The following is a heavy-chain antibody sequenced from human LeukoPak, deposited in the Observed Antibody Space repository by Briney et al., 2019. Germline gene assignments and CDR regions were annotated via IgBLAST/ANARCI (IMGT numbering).Heavy chain of an antibody. CDR2: ISGTSSYI. V-gene: IGHV3-21*01. CDR1: GFTFSSYW. CDR3: ARGEYGSGSYHIDY. D-gene: IGHD3-10*01. Sequence: GGSLRLSCAASGFTFSSYWMHWVRQAPGKGLEWVSFISGTSSYIYYADSVKGRFTISRDNAKNSLYLQMNSLRAEDTAVYYCARGEYGSGSYHIDYWGQGTLVTVSS. J-gene: IGHJ4*02.